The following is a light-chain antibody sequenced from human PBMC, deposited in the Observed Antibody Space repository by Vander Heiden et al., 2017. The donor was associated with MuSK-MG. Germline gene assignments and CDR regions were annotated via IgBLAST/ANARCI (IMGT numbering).Light chain of an antibody. V-gene: IGKV3-15*01. CDR2: GAS. Sequence: EIVITQSPATLSVSPGERATLSFGASQSIGIKLAWFQHRPGQAPRLLIYGASNMASGIPGRFSGSGSGTDFTLTINSLQSEDFAVYYCLQYDSWPRTFGQGTRLEIK. CDR1: QSIGIK. CDR3: LQYDSWPRT. J-gene: IGKJ5*01.